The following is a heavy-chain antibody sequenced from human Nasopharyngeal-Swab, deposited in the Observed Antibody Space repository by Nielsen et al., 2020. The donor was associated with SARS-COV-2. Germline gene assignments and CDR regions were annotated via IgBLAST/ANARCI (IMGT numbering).Heavy chain of an antibody. D-gene: IGHD3-16*02. Sequence: LTCAASGFSFSTYWMTWVRRAPGKGLEWVANINQDGSEKYYVDSVKGRFTVSRDNPKNILYLQVNSLRAEDTAVYYCARQGVFVPAYFHQYYMDVWGKGTTVTVSS. J-gene: IGHJ6*03. CDR2: INQDGSEK. V-gene: IGHV3-7*03. CDR3: ARQGVFVPAYFHQYYMDV. CDR1: GFSFSTYW.